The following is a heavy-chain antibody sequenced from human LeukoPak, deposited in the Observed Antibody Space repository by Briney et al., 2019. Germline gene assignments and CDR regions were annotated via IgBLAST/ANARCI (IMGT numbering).Heavy chain of an antibody. Sequence: GGSLRLSCAASGFTFSDHWMAWVRQAPGKGLEWVSSITSGGDYIYYADSVKGRFTTSRDNAKNSLSLQLNSLRVEDTAVYYCARGHYDVLAASYKWTPDYWGQGTLVTVSS. J-gene: IGHJ4*02. V-gene: IGHV3-21*01. D-gene: IGHD3-9*01. CDR2: ITSGGDYI. CDR1: GFTFSDHW. CDR3: ARGHYDVLAASYKWTPDY.